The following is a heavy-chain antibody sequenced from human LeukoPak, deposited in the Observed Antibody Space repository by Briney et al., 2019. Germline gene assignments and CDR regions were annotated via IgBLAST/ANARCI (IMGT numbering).Heavy chain of an antibody. D-gene: IGHD5-18*01. V-gene: IGHV3-21*04. Sequence: GGSLRLSCAASGFTFSSYSMNWVRQAPGKGLEWVSSISSSSSYIYYADSVKGRFTISRDNSKNTLYLQMNSLRAEDTAVYYCARGFTAMVQGDAFDIWGQGTMVTVSS. CDR3: ARGFTAMVQGDAFDI. J-gene: IGHJ3*02. CDR2: ISSSSSYI. CDR1: GFTFSSYS.